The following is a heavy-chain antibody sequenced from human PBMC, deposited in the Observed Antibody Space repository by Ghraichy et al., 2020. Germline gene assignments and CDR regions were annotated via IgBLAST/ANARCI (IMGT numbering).Heavy chain of an antibody. Sequence: SETLSLTCTVSGGSVSSGSYYWSWIRQPPGKGLEWIGYIYYSGSTNYNPSLKSRVTISVDTSKNQFSLKLSSVTAADTAVYYCARDSRKVGALGYWGQGTLVTVSS. CDR2: IYYSGST. CDR1: GGSVSSGSYY. J-gene: IGHJ4*02. D-gene: IGHD1-26*01. V-gene: IGHV4-61*01. CDR3: ARDSRKVGALGY.